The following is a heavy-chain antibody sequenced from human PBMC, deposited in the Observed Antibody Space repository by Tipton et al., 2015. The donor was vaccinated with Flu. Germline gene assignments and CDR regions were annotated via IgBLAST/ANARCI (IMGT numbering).Heavy chain of an antibody. CDR1: GGSISSYY. V-gene: IGHV4-59*01. CDR2: IYYSGST. D-gene: IGHD5-18*01. Sequence: TLSLTCTVSGGSISSYYWSWIRQPPGKGLEWIGYIYYSGSTNYNPSLKSRVTISVDTSKNQFSLKLSSVTAADTAVYYCASLRNGYSYGYPFDYWGQGTLVTVSS. CDR3: ASLRNGYSYGYPFDY. J-gene: IGHJ4*02.